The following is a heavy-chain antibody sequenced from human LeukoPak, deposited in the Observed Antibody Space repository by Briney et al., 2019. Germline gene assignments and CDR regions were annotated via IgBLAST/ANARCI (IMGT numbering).Heavy chain of an antibody. D-gene: IGHD4-23*01. Sequence: PGGSLRLSCAASGFTFSSYAMSWVRQAPGKGLEWVSAISGSGGSTYYADSVKGRFTISRDNSKNTLYLQMNSLRAEDTAVYYCAKATLRTTVGKGVLDYWGQGTLVTVSS. CDR2: ISGSGGST. J-gene: IGHJ4*02. CDR1: GFTFSSYA. CDR3: AKATLRTTVGKGVLDY. V-gene: IGHV3-23*01.